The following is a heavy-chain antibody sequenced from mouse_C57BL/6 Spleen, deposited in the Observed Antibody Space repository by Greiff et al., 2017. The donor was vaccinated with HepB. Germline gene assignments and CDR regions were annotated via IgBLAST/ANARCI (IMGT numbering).Heavy chain of an antibody. CDR1: GYTFTDYY. J-gene: IGHJ2*01. V-gene: IGHV1-19*01. CDR3: ARITTVVFDY. Sequence: EVQLQQSGPVLVKPGASVKMSCKASGYTFTDYYMNWVKQSHGKSLEWIGVINPYNGGTSYNQKFKGKATLTVDKSSSTAYMELTSLTSEDSAVYYCARITTVVFDYWGQGTTLTVSS. CDR2: INPYNGGT. D-gene: IGHD1-1*01.